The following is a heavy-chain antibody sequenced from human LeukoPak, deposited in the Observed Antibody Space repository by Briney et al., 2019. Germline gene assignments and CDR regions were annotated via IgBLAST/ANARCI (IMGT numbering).Heavy chain of an antibody. V-gene: IGHV5-51*01. CDR3: VRRSGGVTGSGWYGLY. CDR1: GYIFTSDC. J-gene: IGHJ4*02. Sequence: GESLKISSKASGYIFTSDCIGWVRQLPGKGLGWMGIIYPGDCATTSSPSSQGDLPTSADKNTSTAFLQWSSLKASDTAIYNSVRRSGGVTGSGWYGLYWGQGALAPVSS. D-gene: IGHD6-19*01. CDR2: IYPGDCAT.